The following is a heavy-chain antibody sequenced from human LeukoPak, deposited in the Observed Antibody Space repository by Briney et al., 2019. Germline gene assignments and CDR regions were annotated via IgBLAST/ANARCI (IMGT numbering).Heavy chain of an antibody. J-gene: IGHJ3*02. D-gene: IGHD5-12*01. Sequence: PGGSLRLSCAASGFTFSSYAMSWVRQAPGKGLEWVSAISGSGGSTYYADSVKGRFTISRDNSKNTLYLQMNSLRAEDTPVYYCAKSGTAWVGAFDIWGQGTMVTVSS. CDR2: ISGSGGST. CDR3: AKSGTAWVGAFDI. CDR1: GFTFSSYA. V-gene: IGHV3-23*01.